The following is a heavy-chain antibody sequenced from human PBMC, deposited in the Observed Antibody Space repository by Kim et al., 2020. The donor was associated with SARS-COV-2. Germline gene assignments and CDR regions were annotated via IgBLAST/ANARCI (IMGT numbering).Heavy chain of an antibody. D-gene: IGHD1-1*01. CDR2: ISWNSGSI. J-gene: IGHJ3*02. CDR1: GFTFDDYA. Sequence: GGSLRLSCAASGFTFDDYAMHWVRQAPGKGLEWVSGISWNSGSIGYADSVKGRFTISRDNAKNSLYLQMNSLRAEDTALYYCAKDESPTRGGAFDIWGQGTMVTVSS. V-gene: IGHV3-9*01. CDR3: AKDESPTRGGAFDI.